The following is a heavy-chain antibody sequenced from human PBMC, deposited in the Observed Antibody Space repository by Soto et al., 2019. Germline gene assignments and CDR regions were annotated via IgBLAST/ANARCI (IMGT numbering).Heavy chain of an antibody. Sequence: QITVKESGLTLVKPTETLTLTCTFSGFSLSSIGMGVGWIRQPPGKALEWLALIYWDDDKRYSPSLSSRLTITKDPSKNEVDLTMTNMDLVDTATYYCARLTRGVYDSGRLWEKFDYWGQGTLVTVSS. CDR1: GFSLSSIGMG. J-gene: IGHJ4*02. CDR2: IYWDDDK. D-gene: IGHD5-12*01. V-gene: IGHV2-5*02. CDR3: ARLTRGVYDSGRLWEKFDY.